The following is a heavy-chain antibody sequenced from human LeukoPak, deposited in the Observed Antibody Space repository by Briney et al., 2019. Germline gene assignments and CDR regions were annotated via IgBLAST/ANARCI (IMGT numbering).Heavy chain of an antibody. D-gene: IGHD5-18*01. Sequence: PGGSLRLSCAASGFTFSTYAMSWVRQAPGKGLEWVSAIIGSGGVSVIRGSGGITYYADSVKGRFTISRDNSRNTVYLQMNSLRAEDTAVYYCAKNWYSYGYYYYYMDVWGKGTTVTVSS. CDR1: GFTFSTYA. J-gene: IGHJ6*03. CDR2: IIGSGGVSVIRGSGGIT. CDR3: AKNWYSYGYYYYYMDV. V-gene: IGHV3-23*01.